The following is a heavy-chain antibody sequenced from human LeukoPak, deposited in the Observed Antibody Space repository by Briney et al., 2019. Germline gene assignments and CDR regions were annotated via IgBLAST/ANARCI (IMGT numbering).Heavy chain of an antibody. Sequence: GGSLRLSCEVSGFTFGDAWMHWVRQAPGKGLEWVGLIKRKVDGETTDYAAPVKGRFTISRDDSRNTMYLQMDSLKTEDTAVYYCAPLYRFDPWGQGTLVTVSS. V-gene: IGHV3-15*01. CDR3: APLYRFDP. CDR2: IKRKVDGETT. J-gene: IGHJ5*02. CDR1: GFTFGDAW.